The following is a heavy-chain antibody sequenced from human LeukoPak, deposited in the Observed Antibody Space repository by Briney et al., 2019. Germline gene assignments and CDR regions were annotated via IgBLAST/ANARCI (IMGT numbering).Heavy chain of an antibody. CDR2: ISWNSGSI. CDR1: GFTFDDYA. J-gene: IGHJ4*02. Sequence: PGRSLRLSCAASGFTFDDYAMHWVRQAPGKGLEWVSGISWNSGSIGYADSVKGRFTISRDNAKNSLYLQMNSLRAEDMALYYCAKGGQRGYSYGYWDYFYYWGEGTLDTVSS. CDR3: AKGGQRGYSYGYWDYFYY. D-gene: IGHD5-18*01. V-gene: IGHV3-9*03.